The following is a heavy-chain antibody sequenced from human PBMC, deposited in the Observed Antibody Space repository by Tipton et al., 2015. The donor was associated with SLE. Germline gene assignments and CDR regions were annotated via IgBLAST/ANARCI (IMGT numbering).Heavy chain of an antibody. CDR2: IYHSGST. D-gene: IGHD3-9*01. V-gene: IGHV4-38-2*01. Sequence: GLVKPSETLSLTCAVSGYSISSGYYWGWIRQPPGKGLEWIGSIYHSGSTYYNPSLKSRVTISVDTSKNQFSLKLSSVTAADTAVYYCARVLLDVILTGYSHDVFDIWGQGTMVTVSS. J-gene: IGHJ3*02. CDR1: GYSISSGYY. CDR3: ARVLLDVILTGYSHDVFDI.